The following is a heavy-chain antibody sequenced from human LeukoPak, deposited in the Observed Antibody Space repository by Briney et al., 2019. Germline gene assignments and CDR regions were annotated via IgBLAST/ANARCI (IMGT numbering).Heavy chain of an antibody. D-gene: IGHD6-19*01. J-gene: IGHJ4*02. CDR3: AKNALSSGWYDY. CDR1: GSTFSSLA. Sequence: GGSLRLSCAASGSTFSSLAMAWARQAPGKGLGWSSAISGSGGRTYYADSVKGRFTISRDNSKNTLYLQMNSLRAEDTAVYYCAKNALSSGWYDYWGQGTLVTVSS. V-gene: IGHV3-23*01. CDR2: ISGSGGRT.